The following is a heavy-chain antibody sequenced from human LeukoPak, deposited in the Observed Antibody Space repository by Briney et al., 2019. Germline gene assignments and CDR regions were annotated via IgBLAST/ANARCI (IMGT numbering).Heavy chain of an antibody. D-gene: IGHD4-17*01. Sequence: RGSLRLSCAASGFNFNTYTMNWVRQAPGKGLEWVSSISSDSSYIYYADAVHGRFTVSRDNAKYSLYPQMNSLRAEDTAVYYCVRGSYGAYDYWGQGSLVTASS. CDR3: VRGSYGAYDY. J-gene: IGHJ4*02. V-gene: IGHV3-21*01. CDR2: ISSDSSYI. CDR1: GFNFNTYT.